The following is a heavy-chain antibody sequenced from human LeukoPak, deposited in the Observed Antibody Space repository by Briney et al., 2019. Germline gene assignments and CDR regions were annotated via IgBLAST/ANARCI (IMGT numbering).Heavy chain of an antibody. CDR2: IYYSGST. Sequence: SETLSLTCTVSGGSISSYYWSWIRQPPGKGLEWIGYIYYSGSTNYNPSLKSRVTISVDTSKNQFSLKLSSVTAADTAVYYCARLRGPKGAYYFDYWGQGTLVTVSS. CDR1: GGSISSYY. D-gene: IGHD4/OR15-4a*01. CDR3: ARLRGPKGAYYFDY. J-gene: IGHJ4*02. V-gene: IGHV4-59*01.